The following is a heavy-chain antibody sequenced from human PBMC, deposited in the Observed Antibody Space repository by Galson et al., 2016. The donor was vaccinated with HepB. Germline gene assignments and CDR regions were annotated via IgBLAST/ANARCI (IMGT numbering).Heavy chain of an antibody. CDR2: XKNKAQXYTT. Sequence: SLXXSCAVSGXXLSXXXVDXXXQAXXKGLXXVGRXKNKAQXYTTEYAASVKGRFTISRDDSKNSVFLQMDSLRTEDTAVYFCGRWRSGSPDSWGQGTLVTVSS. J-gene: IGHJ4*02. D-gene: IGHD1-26*01. CDR3: GRWRSGSPDS. V-gene: IGHV3-72*01. CDR1: GXXLSXXX.